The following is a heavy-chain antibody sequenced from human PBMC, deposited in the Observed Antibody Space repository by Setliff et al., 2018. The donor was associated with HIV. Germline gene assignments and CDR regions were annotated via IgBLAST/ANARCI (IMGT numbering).Heavy chain of an antibody. CDR1: GGSIRSGSYY. CDR2: IYTNGYT. D-gene: IGHD2-21*02. V-gene: IGHV4-61*09. Sequence: PSETLSLTCTVSGGSIRSGSYYWTWIRQPAGKGPEWIGHIYTNGYTNYNPSLKSRVSISVDTSKNQFSLKLSSVTAADTAVYYCARGVVVTATYYFDYWGQGTLVTVSS. J-gene: IGHJ4*02. CDR3: ARGVVVTATYYFDY.